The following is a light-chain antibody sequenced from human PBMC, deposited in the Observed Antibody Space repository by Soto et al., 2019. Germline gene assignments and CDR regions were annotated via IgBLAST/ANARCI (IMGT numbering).Light chain of an antibody. CDR2: GAF. CDR3: QQYGSWLT. Sequence: EIVLTQSPGTLSLSPGERATLSCRASQSVSSSSLAWYQQKPGQAPRLLIYGAFSRATGIPDRFSGSGSGTDFTLTIRRLEPEDCAVYYCQQYGSWLTLGGGTKVEIK. V-gene: IGKV3-20*01. J-gene: IGKJ4*01. CDR1: QSVSSSS.